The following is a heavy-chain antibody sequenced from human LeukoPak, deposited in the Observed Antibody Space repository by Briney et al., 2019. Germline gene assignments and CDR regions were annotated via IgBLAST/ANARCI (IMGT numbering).Heavy chain of an antibody. D-gene: IGHD6-13*01. CDR2: ISYDGSNK. J-gene: IGHJ6*02. CDR3: ARDQSSSWSLDYYGIDV. V-gene: IGHV3-30-3*01. Sequence: GRSLRLSCAASGFTFSSYAMHWVRPAPDRGLEWVAVISYDGSNKYYAGSVKGRFTISRDNSKNTLYLQMNSLRAEDTAVYYCARDQSSSWSLDYYGIDVWGQGTTVTVSS. CDR1: GFTFSSYA.